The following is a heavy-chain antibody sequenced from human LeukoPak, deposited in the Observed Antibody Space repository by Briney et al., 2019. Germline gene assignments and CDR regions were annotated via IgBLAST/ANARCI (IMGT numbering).Heavy chain of an antibody. CDR3: ASAYYDYIWGSYRSYYFDY. CDR2: ISPGGSAT. V-gene: IGHV3-48*03. Sequence: QPGGSLRLSCAASGFTFSSSEMNWVRQAPGKGLEWVSYISPGGSATYYADSVKGRFTISRNDAQNSLYLQMNSLRAEDTAVYYCASAYYDYIWGSYRSYYFDYWGQGTLVTVSS. D-gene: IGHD3-16*02. J-gene: IGHJ4*02. CDR1: GFTFSSSE.